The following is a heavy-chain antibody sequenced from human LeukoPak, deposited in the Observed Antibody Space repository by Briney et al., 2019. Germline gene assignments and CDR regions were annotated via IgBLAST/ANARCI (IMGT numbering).Heavy chain of an antibody. CDR2: IYYNGGT. D-gene: IGHD2-21*01. Sequence: SETLSLTCSVSGGSLNFHYWTWIRQPPGKGLEYIGGIYYNGGTAYAPSLKSRVTMSLDTTKNQVFLRLDSVTAADTAVYFCGRVVPTGRAFDNWGHGTMVTVSS. V-gene: IGHV4-59*11. CDR3: GRVVPTGRAFDN. J-gene: IGHJ3*02. CDR1: GGSLNFHY.